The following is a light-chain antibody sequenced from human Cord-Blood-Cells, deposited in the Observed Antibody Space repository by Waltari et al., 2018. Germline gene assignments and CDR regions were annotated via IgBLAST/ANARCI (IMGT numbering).Light chain of an antibody. CDR1: SSDGGGYNY. Sequence: QSALTQPASVSGSPGQSITISRTGTSSDGGGYNYVSWYQQHPGKAPKLMIYDVSNRPSGVSNRFSGSKSGNTASLTISGLQADDEADYYCSSYTSSSTLFGTGTKVTVL. CDR3: SSYTSSSTL. J-gene: IGLJ1*01. V-gene: IGLV2-14*01. CDR2: DVS.